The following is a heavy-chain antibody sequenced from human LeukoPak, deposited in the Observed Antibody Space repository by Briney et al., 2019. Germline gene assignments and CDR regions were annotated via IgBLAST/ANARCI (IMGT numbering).Heavy chain of an antibody. V-gene: IGHV3-7*01. J-gene: IGHJ4*02. CDR2: IKQDGSEK. Sequence: GGSLRLSCAASGFTFSSYWMSWVRQAPGKGLEWVANIKQDGSEKYYVDSVKGRSTISRDNAKNSLYLQMNSLRAEDTAMYYCATLEDPAAIVLFDYWGQGTLVTVSS. CDR1: GFTFSSYW. CDR3: ATLEDPAAIVLFDY. D-gene: IGHD2-2*01.